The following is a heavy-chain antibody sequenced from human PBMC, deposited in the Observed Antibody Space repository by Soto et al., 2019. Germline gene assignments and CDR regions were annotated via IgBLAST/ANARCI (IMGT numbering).Heavy chain of an antibody. Sequence: GGSLRLSCAASGFTFSSYSMNWVRQAPGKGLEWVSYISSSSSTIYYADSVKGRFTISRDNAKNSLYLQMNSLRAEDTAVYYCAKVARPMVRGVISYWGQGTLVTVSS. J-gene: IGHJ4*02. CDR3: AKVARPMVRGVISY. D-gene: IGHD3-10*01. CDR2: ISSSSSTI. V-gene: IGHV3-48*01. CDR1: GFTFSSYS.